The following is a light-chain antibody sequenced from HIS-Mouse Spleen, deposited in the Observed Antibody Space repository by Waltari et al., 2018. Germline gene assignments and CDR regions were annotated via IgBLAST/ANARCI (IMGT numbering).Light chain of an antibody. CDR1: QSISSW. Sequence: DIQMTQSPSSVSASVGDRVTITCRASQSISSWLAWYQQKPGKAPKLLIYKASSLESGVPDRFSGSGSGTDFTLKISRVEAEDVGVYYCMQGTHWPITFGQGTKLEIK. CDR3: MQGTHWPIT. J-gene: IGKJ2*01. CDR2: KAS. V-gene: IGKV1-5*03.